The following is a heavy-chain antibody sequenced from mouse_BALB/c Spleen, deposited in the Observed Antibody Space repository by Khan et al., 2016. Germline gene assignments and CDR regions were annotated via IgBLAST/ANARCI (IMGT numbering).Heavy chain of an antibody. CDR3: ARDDDEN. CDR1: GYSFTAYY. Sequence: VQLQQSDPDLVKPGASVKISCKASGYSFTAYYMYWVKQSHGKSLEWIGRINPNNGATTFNQKFKGKAIFTVDKSSTTAYMELRSLASEDSAVYDCARDDDENWGQGTTLTVSS. J-gene: IGHJ2*01. D-gene: IGHD2-3*01. CDR2: INPNNGAT. V-gene: IGHV1-18*01.